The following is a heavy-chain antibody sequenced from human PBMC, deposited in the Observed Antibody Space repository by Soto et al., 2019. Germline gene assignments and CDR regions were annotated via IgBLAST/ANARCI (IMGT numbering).Heavy chain of an antibody. D-gene: IGHD3-10*01. Sequence: QVQLQQWGAGLLKPSETLSLTCAVYGGSFSGYYWSWIRQPPGKGLEWIGEINHGGSTNYNPSLKSRLTISVDTSKNQFSLNLSSVTAEDTAVYYCARERYYGSGRGYYGMDVWGQGTTVTVSS. J-gene: IGHJ6*02. CDR3: ARERYYGSGRGYYGMDV. V-gene: IGHV4-34*01. CDR1: GGSFSGYY. CDR2: INHGGST.